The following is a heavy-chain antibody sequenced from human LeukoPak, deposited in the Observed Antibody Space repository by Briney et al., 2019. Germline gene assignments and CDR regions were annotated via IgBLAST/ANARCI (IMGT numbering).Heavy chain of an antibody. V-gene: IGHV3-9*03. CDR1: GFTFDDYA. J-gene: IGHJ4*02. D-gene: IGHD6-13*01. CDR2: ISWNSGSI. CDR3: AKDIESSLYSAGYFDY. Sequence: PGRSLRLSCAASGFTFDDYAMHWVRQAPGKGLEWVSGISWNSGSIGYADSVKGRFTISRDNAENSLYLQMNSLRAEDMALYYCAKDIESSLYSAGYFDYWGQGTLVTVSS.